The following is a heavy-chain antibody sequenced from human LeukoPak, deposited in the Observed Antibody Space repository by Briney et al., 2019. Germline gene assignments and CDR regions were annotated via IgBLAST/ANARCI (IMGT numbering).Heavy chain of an antibody. CDR1: GGSISSYY. D-gene: IGHD6-19*01. V-gene: IGHV4-59*01. CDR3: ARAHSSGWSMVDY. CDR2: IYYSGST. Sequence: PSETLSLTCTVSGGSISSYYWSWIRQPPGKGLEWIGYIYYSGSTNYNPSLKSRVTISVDTSKNQFSLKLSFVTAADTAVYYCARAHSSGWSMVDYWGQGTLVTVSS. J-gene: IGHJ4*02.